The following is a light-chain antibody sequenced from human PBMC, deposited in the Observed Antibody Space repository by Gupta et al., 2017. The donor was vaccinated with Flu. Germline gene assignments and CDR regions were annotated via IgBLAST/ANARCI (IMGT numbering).Light chain of an antibody. CDR3: HQSSDLPWT. J-gene: IGKJ1*01. Sequence: EIVLTQSPDFQSVTPKERVTITCRASQNIGGALHWYQQKPDQSPKVLIKYASQSFSGVPSRFSGSGSGTDFTLTINGLETEGAATYYCHQSSDLPWTFGQGTKVEIK. CDR1: QNIGGA. CDR2: YAS. V-gene: IGKV6-21*01.